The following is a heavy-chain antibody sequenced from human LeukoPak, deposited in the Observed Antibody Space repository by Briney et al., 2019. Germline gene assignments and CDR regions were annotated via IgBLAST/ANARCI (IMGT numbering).Heavy chain of an antibody. D-gene: IGHD6-25*01. CDR2: IKEDGSTK. CDR1: GFTFSKFW. CDR3: ATSDDSAATY. V-gene: IGHV3-7*01. J-gene: IGHJ4*02. Sequence: PGGSLRLSCAASGFTFSKFWMSWVRQAPGKGLEWVANIKEDGSTKHYVDSVKGRFTISRDNAKNSLSLQMNYLRVEGTAVYYCATSDDSAATYWGQGTLVTVSS.